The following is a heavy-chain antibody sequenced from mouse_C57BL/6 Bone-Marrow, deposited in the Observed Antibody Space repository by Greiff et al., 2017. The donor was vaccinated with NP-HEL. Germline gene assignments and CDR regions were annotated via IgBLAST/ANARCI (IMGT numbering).Heavy chain of an antibody. Sequence: EVNLVESGEGLVKPGGSLKLSCAASGFTFSSYAMSWVRQTPEKRLEWVAYISSGGDYIYYADTVKGRFTISRDNARNTLYLQMSSLKSEDTAMYYCTRDSLLLRYWYFDVWGTGTTVTVSS. CDR2: ISSGGDYI. CDR1: GFTFSSYA. V-gene: IGHV5-9-1*02. D-gene: IGHD1-1*01. J-gene: IGHJ1*03. CDR3: TRDSLLLRYWYFDV.